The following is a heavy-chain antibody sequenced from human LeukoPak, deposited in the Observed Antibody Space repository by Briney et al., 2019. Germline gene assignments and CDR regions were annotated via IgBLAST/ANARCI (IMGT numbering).Heavy chain of an antibody. Sequence: GGSLRLSCAASGFTFSSYWMSWVRQAPGKGLEWVANIKQDGSEKYYVDSVKGRFTISRDSAKNSLYLQMNSLRAEDTAVYYCAILGPDSSSSPGYFDYWGQGTLVTVSS. CDR3: AILGPDSSSSPGYFDY. V-gene: IGHV3-7*01. D-gene: IGHD6-6*01. J-gene: IGHJ4*02. CDR1: GFTFSSYW. CDR2: IKQDGSEK.